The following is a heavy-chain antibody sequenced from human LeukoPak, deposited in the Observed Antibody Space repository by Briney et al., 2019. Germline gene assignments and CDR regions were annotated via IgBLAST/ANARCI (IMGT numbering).Heavy chain of an antibody. Sequence: GGSLRLSCAASGFTFSSYDIHWVRQATGKGLEWVSGIGTAGEIYYPGSVKGRFTISRENAKNSLYLQMNSLRAGDTAVYYCARSLRGVMEAFDIWGQGTMVTVSS. J-gene: IGHJ3*02. CDR2: IGTAGEI. D-gene: IGHD3-16*01. CDR3: ARSLRGVMEAFDI. V-gene: IGHV3-13*01. CDR1: GFTFSSYD.